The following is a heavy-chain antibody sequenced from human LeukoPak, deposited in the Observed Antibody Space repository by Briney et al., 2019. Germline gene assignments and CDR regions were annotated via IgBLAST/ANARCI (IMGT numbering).Heavy chain of an antibody. D-gene: IGHD5/OR15-5a*01. CDR1: GGSISGSSYY. Sequence: SETLSLTCTVSGGSISGSSYYWVWIRQPPGKGLEWIGSIHYSGSVYYTPSLKSRVTISVDTSKNHFSLNLSSVTAADTAVYYCARHVTEVSTPLSFDIWGQGTMVTVSS. CDR3: ARHVTEVSTPLSFDI. CDR2: IHYSGSV. V-gene: IGHV4-39*01. J-gene: IGHJ3*02.